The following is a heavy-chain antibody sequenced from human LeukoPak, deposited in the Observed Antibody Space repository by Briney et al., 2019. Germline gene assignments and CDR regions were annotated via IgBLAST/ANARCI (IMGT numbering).Heavy chain of an antibody. CDR3: ARESRKQRVWSGYPRGFDP. J-gene: IGHJ5*02. V-gene: IGHV1-69*05. Sequence: SVKVSCKASGGTFSSYAISWVRQAPGQGLEWMGGIIPIFGTANYAQKFQGRVTITTDESTSTAYMELSSLRSEDTAVYYCARESRKQRVWSGYPRGFDPWGQGTLVTVSS. CDR2: IIPIFGTA. CDR1: GGTFSSYA. D-gene: IGHD3-3*01.